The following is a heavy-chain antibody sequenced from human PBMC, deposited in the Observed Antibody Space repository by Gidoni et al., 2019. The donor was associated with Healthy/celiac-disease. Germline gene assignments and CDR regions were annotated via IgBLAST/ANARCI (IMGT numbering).Heavy chain of an antibody. CDR2: INHSGST. CDR1: GGSFSGYY. J-gene: IGHJ6*03. V-gene: IGHV4-34*01. CDR3: ARGPIAAAATVMWARHYYMDV. D-gene: IGHD6-13*01. Sequence: QVQLQQWGAGLLKPSETLSLTCAVYGGSFSGYYWSWIRQPPGKGLEWIGEINHSGSTNYNPSLKSRVTISVDTSKNQFSLKLSSVTAADTAVYYCARGPIAAAATVMWARHYYMDVWGKGTTVTVSS.